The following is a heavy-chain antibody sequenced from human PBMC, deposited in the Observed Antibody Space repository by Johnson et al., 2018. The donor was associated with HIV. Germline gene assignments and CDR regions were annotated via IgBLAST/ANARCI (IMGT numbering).Heavy chain of an antibody. Sequence: QVQLVESGGGVVRPGGSLRLSCAASGLNFSDYGMHWVRQAPGKGLEWVAVISFDGSNEYYADSVKGRFTISRDNSKNTVYLEMNSLRAEDTALYYCARLRAEAQFDAFDIWGQGTMVTVSS. V-gene: IGHV3-30*04. CDR1: GLNFSDYG. CDR2: ISFDGSNE. J-gene: IGHJ3*02. CDR3: ARLRAEAQFDAFDI. D-gene: IGHD5-24*01.